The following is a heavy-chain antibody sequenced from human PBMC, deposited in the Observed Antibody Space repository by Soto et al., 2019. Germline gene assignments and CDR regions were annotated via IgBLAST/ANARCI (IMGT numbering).Heavy chain of an antibody. D-gene: IGHD3-10*01. J-gene: IGHJ4*02. CDR3: AHSRNLITEDAQVGDFDY. V-gene: IGHV2-5*02. CDR1: GFSLTTAGVG. Sequence: QINLKESGPALGKPTQTLTLTCSFSGFSLTTAGVGVGWVRQSPGEALEWVELIYWDDDERYSPSLKTRLTITKDTSKNQLVLNMTNMAPVDTATYYCAHSRNLITEDAQVGDFDYWGQGTLVTVSS. CDR2: IYWDDDE.